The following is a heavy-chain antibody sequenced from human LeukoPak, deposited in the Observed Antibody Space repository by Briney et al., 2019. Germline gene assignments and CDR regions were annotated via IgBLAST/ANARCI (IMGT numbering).Heavy chain of an antibody. J-gene: IGHJ4*02. V-gene: IGHV3-23*01. CDR3: AKRDSSGSYPYYFDS. CDR1: GFTFSRHS. CDR2: IGGSDGST. D-gene: IGHD3-22*01. Sequence: GGSLRLSCVTSGFTFSRHSMSWVRLAPGKGLEWVSAIGGSDGSTYYADSVRGRFTISRDNSKDTLYLQMNSLRAEDTAVYYCAKRDSSGSYPYYFDSWGRGTLVTVSS.